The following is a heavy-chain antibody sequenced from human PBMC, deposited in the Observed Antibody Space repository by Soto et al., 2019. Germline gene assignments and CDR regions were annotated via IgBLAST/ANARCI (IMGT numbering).Heavy chain of an antibody. J-gene: IGHJ6*02. CDR3: AKDIMRGGAVPFYFYYGMDV. CDR2: ASQDGDNK. CDR1: GFTLRTYA. V-gene: IGHV3-30*18. Sequence: GGSLRLSCAASGFTLRTYAMHWVRQAPGKGLEWVALASQDGDNKFYVDSVKGRFTISRDNSRNTLYLQMNSLRADDTAVYYCAKDIMRGGAVPFYFYYGMDVWGQGTTVIVSS. D-gene: IGHD2-8*01.